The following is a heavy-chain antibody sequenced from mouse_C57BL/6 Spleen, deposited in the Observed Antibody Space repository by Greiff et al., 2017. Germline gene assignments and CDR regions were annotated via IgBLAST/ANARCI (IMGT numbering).Heavy chain of an antibody. D-gene: IGHD1-1*02. CDR2: INPNNGGT. J-gene: IGHJ2*01. CDR1: GYTFTDYN. CDR3: ARLVGRGYYFDD. Sequence: VQLQQSGPELVKPGASVKMSCKASGYTFTDYNMHWVKQSHGKSLEWIGYINPNNGGTSYNQKFKGKATLTVNKSSSTAYMELRSLTSEDSAVYYCARLVGRGYYFDDWGQGTTLTVSS. V-gene: IGHV1-22*01.